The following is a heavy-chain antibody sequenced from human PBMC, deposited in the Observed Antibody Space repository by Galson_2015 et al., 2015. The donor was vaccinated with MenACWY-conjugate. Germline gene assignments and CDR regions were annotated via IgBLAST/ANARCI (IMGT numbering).Heavy chain of an antibody. CDR3: ADSPDCSTTSCYAARALDV. CDR1: GFSLSTSRVG. J-gene: IGHJ3*01. V-gene: IGHV2-5*02. CDR2: IYWDDDK. D-gene: IGHD2-2*01. Sequence: PALVKPTQTLTLTCTFSGFSLSTSRVGVGWIRQPPGQALEWLSLIYWDDDKRYSPSLKSRLTITKDTSKNQVVLSMTNMDPVDTATYYCADSPDCSTTSCYAARALDVSRQGTVVPASS.